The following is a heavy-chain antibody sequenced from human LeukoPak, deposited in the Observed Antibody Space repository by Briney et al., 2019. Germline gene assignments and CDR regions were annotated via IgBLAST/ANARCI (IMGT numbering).Heavy chain of an antibody. V-gene: IGHV4-34*01. D-gene: IGHD3-10*01. CDR2: INHSGST. J-gene: IGHJ4*02. Sequence: LETLSLTCAVYGRSFSGYYWSWIRQPPGKGLEWIGEINHSGSTNYNPSLKSRVTISVDTSKNQFSLKLSSVTAADTAVYYCARGGYYGSGSYYPYHYWGQGTLVTVSS. CDR3: ARGGYYGSGSYYPYHY. CDR1: GRSFSGYY.